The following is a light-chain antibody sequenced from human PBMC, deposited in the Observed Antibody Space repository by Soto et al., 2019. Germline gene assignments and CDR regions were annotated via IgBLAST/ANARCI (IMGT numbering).Light chain of an antibody. V-gene: IGLV2-14*01. CDR3: SSYTSSLVV. J-gene: IGLJ2*01. CDR2: DVS. CDR1: SSDVGGYNY. Sequence: QSALTQPASVSGSPGQSITISCTGTSSDVGGYNYVSWYQQHPGKAPKLMIYDVSNRPSGVSNRFSGSKSGNTASLTISGLQAEGEADYYCSSYTSSLVVFGGGTTLTVL.